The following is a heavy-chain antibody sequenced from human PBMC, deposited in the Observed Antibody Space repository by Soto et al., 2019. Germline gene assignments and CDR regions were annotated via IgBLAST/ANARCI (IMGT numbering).Heavy chain of an antibody. CDR3: VSALTSGVYYDDVSATYLPRSYGLDV. D-gene: IGHD3-16*01. CDR1: GFDLNRYW. Sequence: PGGSRRLSCEASGFDLNRYWMRWVRQAPGKGLEWVANIKQDGSEQYYVDSVRGRFTISRDNIKNSLYLQMNSLRAEDTAVYFCVSALTSGVYYDDVSATYLPRSYGLDVWGQGTTVTVSS. CDR2: IKQDGSEQ. V-gene: IGHV3-7*01. J-gene: IGHJ6*02.